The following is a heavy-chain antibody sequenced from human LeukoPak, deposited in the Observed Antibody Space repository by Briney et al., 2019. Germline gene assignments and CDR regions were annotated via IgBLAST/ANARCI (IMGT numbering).Heavy chain of an antibody. J-gene: IGHJ6*03. V-gene: IGHV3-30*02. Sequence: GGSLRLSCAASGFTFSSYGMHWVRQAPGKGLEWVAFIRYDGSNKYYADSVKGRFTISRDNSKNTLYLQMNSLRVEDTAVYYCAKDGGLGYCSSTSCYPPPHYYYYYMDVWGKGTTVTISS. CDR3: AKDGGLGYCSSTSCYPPPHYYYYYMDV. CDR2: IRYDGSNK. CDR1: GFTFSSYG. D-gene: IGHD2-2*01.